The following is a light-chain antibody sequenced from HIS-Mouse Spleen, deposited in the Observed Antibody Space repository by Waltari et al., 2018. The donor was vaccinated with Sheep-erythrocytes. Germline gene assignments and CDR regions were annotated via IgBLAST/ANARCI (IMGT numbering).Light chain of an antibody. CDR3: YSTDSSGNHWV. CDR2: EDS. CDR1: ALPKKY. J-gene: IGLJ3*02. Sequence: SYELTQPPSVSVSPGQTARIPCSGDALPKKYAYWYQQNSGQAPVLVIYEDSKRPSGIPERFSGSSSGTMATLTISGAQVEDDADYYCYSTDSSGNHWVFGGGTKLTVL. V-gene: IGLV3-10*01.